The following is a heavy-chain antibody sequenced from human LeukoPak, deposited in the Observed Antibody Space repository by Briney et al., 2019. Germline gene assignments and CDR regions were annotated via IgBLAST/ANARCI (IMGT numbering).Heavy chain of an antibody. Sequence: SQTLSLTCTVSGGSISSGGYYWSWIRQPPGKGLEWIGYIYHSGSTYYNPSLKSRVTISVDRSKNQFSLKLSSVTAADTAVYYCARELRDIVVVPAAIDAFDIWGQGTMVTVSS. CDR1: GGSISSGGYY. CDR3: ARELRDIVVVPAAIDAFDI. CDR2: IYHSGST. D-gene: IGHD2-2*01. J-gene: IGHJ3*02. V-gene: IGHV4-30-2*01.